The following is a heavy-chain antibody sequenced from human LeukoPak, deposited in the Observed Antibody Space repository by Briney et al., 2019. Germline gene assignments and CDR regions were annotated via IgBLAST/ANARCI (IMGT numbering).Heavy chain of an antibody. D-gene: IGHD2-15*01. Sequence: GGSLRLSCAASGFTFSSYAMSWVRQAPGKGLEWVSAISGSGGSTYYADSVKGRFTISRDNSKNTLYLQMNSLRAEDTAVHYCAKARYCSGGSCYSDYWGQGTLVTVSS. CDR1: GFTFSSYA. V-gene: IGHV3-23*01. J-gene: IGHJ4*02. CDR2: ISGSGGST. CDR3: AKARYCSGGSCYSDY.